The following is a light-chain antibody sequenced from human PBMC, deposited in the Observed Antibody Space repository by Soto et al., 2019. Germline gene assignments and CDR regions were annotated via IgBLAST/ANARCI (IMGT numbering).Light chain of an antibody. Sequence: QSVLTQPPSVSGAPGQRVTFSCTGTSSNIGAGYDVHWYQQLPGTVPKLLIYGNTNRPSGVPDRFSASKSGTSASLVITGLQAEDEADYYSQYFDISRYVIFGGGTKLTVL. J-gene: IGLJ2*01. CDR3: QYFDISRYVI. V-gene: IGLV1-40*01. CDR1: SSNIGAGYD. CDR2: GNT.